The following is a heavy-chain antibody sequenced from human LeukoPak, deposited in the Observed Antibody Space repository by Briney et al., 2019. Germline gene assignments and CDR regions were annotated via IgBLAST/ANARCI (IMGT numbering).Heavy chain of an antibody. J-gene: IGHJ4*02. CDR2: ISGDGGT. CDR3: ARYCGAASCYSGFDY. D-gene: IGHD2-15*01. V-gene: IGHV3-23*01. Sequence: PGGSLRLSCAASGFTFSSYAMSWVRQAPGKGLEWVSAISGDGGTYYADSVKGRFTISRDNSKNTLYLQMNSLGGEDTALYYCARYCGAASCYSGFDYWGQGNLVTVAS. CDR1: GFTFSSYA.